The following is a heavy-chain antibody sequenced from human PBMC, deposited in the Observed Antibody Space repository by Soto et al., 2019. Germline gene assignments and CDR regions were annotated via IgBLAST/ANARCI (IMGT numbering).Heavy chain of an antibody. CDR1: GLTFGSRP. CDR3: AKSEDHSSAEDSGFED. J-gene: IGHJ4*02. Sequence: WGTLSLSGLASGLTFGSRPITWARQATGEGLEWVPTSTDTGGDTKYADSVRGRFTMSRDKSKKTLYLQINSLIGVDTAVYYCAKSEDHSSAEDSGFEDWGQGAIVSVST. CDR2: STDTGGDT. D-gene: IGHD3-22*01. V-gene: IGHV3-23*01.